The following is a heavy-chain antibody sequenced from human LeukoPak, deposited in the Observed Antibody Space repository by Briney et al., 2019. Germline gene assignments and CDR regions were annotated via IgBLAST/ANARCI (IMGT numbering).Heavy chain of an antibody. J-gene: IGHJ4*02. CDR2: ISYDGSNK. D-gene: IGHD3-10*01. Sequence: PGRSLRLSCAASGFTFSSYAMHWVRQAPGKGLEWVAVISYDGSNKYYADSVKGRFTISRDNSKNTLYLQMNSLRAEDTAVYYCAKDSYGSGSYLDYWGQGTLVTVSS. CDR1: GFTFSSYA. CDR3: AKDSYGSGSYLDY. V-gene: IGHV3-30*04.